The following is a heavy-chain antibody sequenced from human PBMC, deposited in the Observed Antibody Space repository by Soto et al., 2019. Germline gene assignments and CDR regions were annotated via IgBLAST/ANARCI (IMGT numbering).Heavy chain of an antibody. CDR3: ARGAHWGIAVAGKSGNTYYYYGMDV. Sequence: GGSLRLSCAASGFTFSSYAMHWVRQAPGKGLEWVAVISYDGSNKYYADSVKGRFTISRDNSKNTLYLQMNSLRAEDTAVYYCARGAHWGIAVAGKSGNTYYYYGMDVWGQGTTVTVSS. CDR1: GFTFSSYA. D-gene: IGHD6-19*01. V-gene: IGHV3-30-3*01. CDR2: ISYDGSNK. J-gene: IGHJ6*02.